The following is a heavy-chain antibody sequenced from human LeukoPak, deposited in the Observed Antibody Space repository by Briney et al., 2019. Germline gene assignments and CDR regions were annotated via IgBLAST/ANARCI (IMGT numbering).Heavy chain of an antibody. CDR3: TTDAHYYGDYYYYYYMDV. D-gene: IGHD4-17*01. V-gene: IGHV3-48*04. J-gene: IGHJ6*03. Sequence: PGGSLRLSCAASGFTFSDYNMNWVRQVPGKGLESVSYMSRSGDIIYYADSVKGRFTISRDNAKNSLYLQMNSLRAEDTAVYYCTTDAHYYGDYYYYYYMDVWGKGTTVTVSS. CDR2: MSRSGDII. CDR1: GFTFSDYN.